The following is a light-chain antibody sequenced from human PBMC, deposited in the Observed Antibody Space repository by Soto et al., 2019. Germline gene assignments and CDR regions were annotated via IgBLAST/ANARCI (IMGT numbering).Light chain of an antibody. Sequence: DIVLTQCPARLSLSPGERATLSCMASQSIXRYLGWYQQKPGQAPRVLXYAAANRATGSPARLSGSGSGTDFPLTISSLEPEYFAAYYCQQRSNGPWTFGQGTKVDIK. V-gene: IGKV3-11*01. J-gene: IGKJ1*01. CDR1: QSIXRY. CDR3: QQRSNGPWT. CDR2: AAA.